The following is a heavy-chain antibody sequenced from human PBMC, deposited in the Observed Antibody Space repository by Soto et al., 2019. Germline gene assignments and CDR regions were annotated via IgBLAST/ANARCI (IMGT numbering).Heavy chain of an antibody. CDR1: GGSFSGYY. J-gene: IGHJ6*03. Sequence: SETLSLTCAVYGGSFSGYYWSWIRQPPGKGLEWIGEINHSGSTNYNPSLKSRVTISVDTSKNQFSLKLSSVTAADTVVYYCARVQTTVTTDYYYYYMDVWGKGTTVT. CDR2: INHSGST. D-gene: IGHD4-17*01. V-gene: IGHV4-34*01. CDR3: ARVQTTVTTDYYYYYMDV.